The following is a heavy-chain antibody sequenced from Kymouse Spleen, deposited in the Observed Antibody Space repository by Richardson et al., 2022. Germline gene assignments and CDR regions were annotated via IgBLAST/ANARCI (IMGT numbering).Heavy chain of an antibody. CDR2: INHSGST. CDR1: GGSFSGYY. D-gene: IGHD6-19*01,IGHD7-27*02. CDR3: ARGRAGDYYYGMDV. V-gene: IGHV4-34*01. Sequence: QVQLQQWGAGLLKPSETLSLTCAVYGGSFSGYYWSWIRQPPGKGLEWIGEINHSGSTNYNPSLKSRVTISVDTSKNQFSLKLSSVTAADTAVYYCARGRAGDYYYGMDVWGQGTTVTVSS. J-gene: IGHJ6*02.